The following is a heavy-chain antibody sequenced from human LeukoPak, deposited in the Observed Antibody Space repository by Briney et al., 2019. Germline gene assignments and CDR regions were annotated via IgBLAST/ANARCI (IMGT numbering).Heavy chain of an antibody. D-gene: IGHD3-9*01. CDR1: GFTFNTYS. CDR3: ARDRGPGGRVLRYFDWLLDY. CDR2: ISSSSSYI. Sequence: GGSLRLSCAASGFTFNTYSMNWVRQAPGKGLEWVSSISSSSSYIYYTDSMKGRFTISRDNAKNSLYLQMNSLRAEDTAVYYCARDRGPGGRVLRYFDWLLDYWGQGTLVTVSS. J-gene: IGHJ4*02. V-gene: IGHV3-21*01.